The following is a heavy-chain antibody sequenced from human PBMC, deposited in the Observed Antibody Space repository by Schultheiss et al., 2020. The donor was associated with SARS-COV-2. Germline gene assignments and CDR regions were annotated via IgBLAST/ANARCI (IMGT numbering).Heavy chain of an antibody. Sequence: GGSLRLSCAASGFIFSNHAMSWVRQAPGKGLEWVGRIKSKTDGGTTDYAAPVKGRFTISRDDSKNTLYLQMNSLKTEDTAVYYCAKARGGTASRLYCSGGSCYFDYWGQGTLVTVSS. CDR1: GFIFSNHA. J-gene: IGHJ4*02. CDR2: IKSKTDGGTT. CDR3: AKARGGTASRLYCSGGSCYFDY. D-gene: IGHD2-15*01. V-gene: IGHV3-15*01.